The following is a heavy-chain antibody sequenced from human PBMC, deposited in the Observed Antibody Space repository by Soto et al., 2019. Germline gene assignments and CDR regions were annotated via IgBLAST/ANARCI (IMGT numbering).Heavy chain of an antibody. D-gene: IGHD6-19*01. CDR3: VGAGYSSGWYASYGMDV. Sequence: GGSLRLSCAASGFTFSSYAMSWVRQAPGKGLEWVSAISGSGGSTYYADSVKGRFTISRDNSKNTLYLQMNSLRAEDTAVYYCVGAGYSSGWYASYGMDVWGQGTTVTVSS. J-gene: IGHJ6*02. CDR2: ISGSGGST. V-gene: IGHV3-23*01. CDR1: GFTFSSYA.